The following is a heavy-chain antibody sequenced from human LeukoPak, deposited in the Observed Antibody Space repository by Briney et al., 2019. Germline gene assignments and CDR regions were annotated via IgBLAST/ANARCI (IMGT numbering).Heavy chain of an antibody. CDR1: RFTFSSYE. D-gene: IGHD3-22*01. J-gene: IGHJ4*02. V-gene: IGHV3-48*03. CDR2: ISSSGSTI. Sequence: GGSLRLSCAASRFTFSSYEMNWVRQAPGKGLEWVSYISSSGSTIYYADSVKGRFTISRDNAKNSLYLQMNSLRAEDTAVYYCAREDYDSSGYDYWGQGTLVTVSS. CDR3: AREDYDSSGYDY.